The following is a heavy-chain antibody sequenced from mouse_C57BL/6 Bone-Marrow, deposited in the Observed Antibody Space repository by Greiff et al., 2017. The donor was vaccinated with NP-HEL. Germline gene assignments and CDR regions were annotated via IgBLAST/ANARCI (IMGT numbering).Heavy chain of an antibody. V-gene: IGHV1-26*01. CDR3: ARDNWDGDYAMDY. J-gene: IGHJ4*01. Sequence: EVQLQQSGPELVKPGASVKISCKASGYTFTDYYMNWVKQSHGKSLEWIGDINPNNGGTSYNQKFKGKATLTVDKSSSTAYMERRSLTSEDSAVYYCARDNWDGDYAMDYWGQGTSVTVSS. CDR1: GYTFTDYY. D-gene: IGHD4-1*02. CDR2: INPNNGGT.